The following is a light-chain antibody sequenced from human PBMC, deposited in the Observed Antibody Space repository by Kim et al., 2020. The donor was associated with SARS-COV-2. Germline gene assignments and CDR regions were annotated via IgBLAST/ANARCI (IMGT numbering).Light chain of an antibody. V-gene: IGLV3-21*04. Sequence: SYELTQPPSVSVAPGHTSRITCGGNNIGSKSVHWYQQKPGQAPVLVIYYDSDRPSGIPERFSGSNSGNTATLTISRVEAGDEADYYCQVWDSSSDHVVFGGGTQLTVL. CDR2: YDS. J-gene: IGLJ2*01. CDR1: NIGSKS. CDR3: QVWDSSSDHVV.